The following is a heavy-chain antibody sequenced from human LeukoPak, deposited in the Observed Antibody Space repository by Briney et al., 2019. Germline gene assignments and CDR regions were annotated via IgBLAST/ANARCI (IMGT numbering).Heavy chain of an antibody. CDR2: IHHSGST. V-gene: IGHV4-59*12. J-gene: IGHJ5*02. Sequence: PSETLSLTCTVSGCSISSYYWSWIRQPPGKGLEWIGTIHHSGSTSYNPSLQSRATIAVNTSNNQFSLKLSSMTAPGMAVYYCGRAGILSTGDYLDPWGQGTLVTVSS. CDR1: GCSISSYY. D-gene: IGHD5/OR15-5a*01. CDR3: GRAGILSTGDYLDP.